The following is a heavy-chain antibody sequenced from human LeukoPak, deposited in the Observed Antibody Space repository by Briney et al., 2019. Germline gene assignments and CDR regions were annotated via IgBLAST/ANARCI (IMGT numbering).Heavy chain of an antibody. CDR1: GYSFTNYW. CDR2: IYPGDSDT. J-gene: IGHJ4*02. Sequence: LGESLKISCEGSGYSFTNYWIGWVRQMPGKGLEWMGIIYPGDSDTRYSPSFQGQVTISVDKSISTAYLQWSSLKASDTAMYYCARRTMETNFYFDYWGQGTLVTVSS. V-gene: IGHV5-51*01. CDR3: ARRTMETNFYFDY. D-gene: IGHD3-10*01.